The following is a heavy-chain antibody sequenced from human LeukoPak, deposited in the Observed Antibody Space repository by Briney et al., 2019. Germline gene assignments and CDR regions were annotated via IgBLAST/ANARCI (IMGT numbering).Heavy chain of an antibody. V-gene: IGHV3-30*02. CDR1: GFTFSSYG. D-gene: IGHD3-22*01. J-gene: IGHJ4*02. CDR2: IRYDGSNK. CDR3: AKDRQARGSSGYYGGVNFDF. Sequence: GGSLRLSCAASGFTFSSYGMHWVRQAPGKGLEWVAFIRYDGSNKYYADSVKGRFTISRDNSKNTLYLQMNSLRAEDTAVYYCAKDRQARGSSGYYGGVNFDFWGQGTLVTVSS.